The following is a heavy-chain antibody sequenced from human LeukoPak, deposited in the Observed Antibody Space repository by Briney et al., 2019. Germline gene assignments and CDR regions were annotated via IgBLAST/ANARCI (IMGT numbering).Heavy chain of an antibody. V-gene: IGHV3-72*01. Sequence: GGSLRLSCAASGFTISDHYMDWVRQAPGKGLEWVGRTRNKANSYTTEYAASVKGRFTISRDDSKNSLYLQMNSLKTEDTAVYYCARGYGRDAFAISGQGTMVTVSS. CDR3: ARGYGRDAFAI. J-gene: IGHJ3*02. CDR2: TRNKANSYTT. D-gene: IGHD3-16*01. CDR1: GFTISDHY.